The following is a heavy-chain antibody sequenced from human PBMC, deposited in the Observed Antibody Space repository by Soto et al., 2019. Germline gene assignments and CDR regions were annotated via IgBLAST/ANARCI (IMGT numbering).Heavy chain of an antibody. J-gene: IGHJ4*02. V-gene: IGHV4-4*02. CDR2: IYHSGNT. CDR3: ARQQRTTTHWYPFDY. CDR1: GGSIGSPNW. Sequence: QVQLQESGPGLVKPSGTLSLTCVVSGGSIGSPNWWSWVRQSPGEGLEWIGEIYHSGNTNYNPSLKSRVTISVDESKNQISLNLNSVTAADTAVYYCARQQRTTTHWYPFDYWGQGTLITVSS. D-gene: IGHD1-7*01.